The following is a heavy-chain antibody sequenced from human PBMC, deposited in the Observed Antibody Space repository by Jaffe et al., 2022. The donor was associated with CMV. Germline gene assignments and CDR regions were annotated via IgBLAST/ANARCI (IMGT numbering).Heavy chain of an antibody. CDR2: INPSGGST. Sequence: QVQLVQSGAEVKKPGASVKVSCKASGYTFTSYYMHWVRQAPGQGLEWMGIINPSGGSTSYAQKFQGRVTMTRDTSTSTVYMELSSLRSEDTAVYYCARDLAWFGNYDFWSGSHSYYYYGMDVWGQGTTVTVSS. D-gene: IGHD3-3*01. V-gene: IGHV1-46*01. CDR3: ARDLAWFGNYDFWSGSHSYYYYGMDV. CDR1: GYTFTSYY. J-gene: IGHJ6*02.